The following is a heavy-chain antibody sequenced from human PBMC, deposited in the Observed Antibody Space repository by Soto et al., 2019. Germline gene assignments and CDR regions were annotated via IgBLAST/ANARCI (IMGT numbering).Heavy chain of an antibody. V-gene: IGHV1-18*01. J-gene: IGHJ6*02. CDR3: ARAVLRFLEWSPSYGMDV. D-gene: IGHD3-3*01. Sequence: ASVKVSCQASGYTFTSYGISWVRQAPGQGLEWMGWISAYNGNTNYAQKLQGRVTMTTDTSTSTAYMELRSLRSDDTAVYYCARAVLRFLEWSPSYGMDVWGQGTTVTVSS. CDR1: GYTFTSYG. CDR2: ISAYNGNT.